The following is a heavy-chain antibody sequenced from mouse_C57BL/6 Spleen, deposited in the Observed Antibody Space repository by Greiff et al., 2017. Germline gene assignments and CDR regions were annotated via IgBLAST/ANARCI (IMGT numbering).Heavy chain of an antibody. CDR3: ARRGAGDYDVGPYWYFDV. CDR1: GYTFTGYW. J-gene: IGHJ1*03. CDR2: ILPGSGST. V-gene: IGHV1-9*01. Sequence: VQLQPSGAELMKPGASVKLSCKATGYTFTGYWIEWVKQRPGRGLEWIGEILPGSGSTNYTEKFKGKATFTADTSSNTAYMQLSSRTTEDSAIYYCARRGAGDYDVGPYWYFDVWGTGTTVTVSS. D-gene: IGHD2-4*01.